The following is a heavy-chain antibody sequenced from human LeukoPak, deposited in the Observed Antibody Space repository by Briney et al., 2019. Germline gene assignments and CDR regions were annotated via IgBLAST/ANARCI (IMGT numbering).Heavy chain of an antibody. D-gene: IGHD4-17*01. CDR2: IYYSGST. J-gene: IGHJ5*02. CDR1: GGSISSGGYY. V-gene: IGHV4-31*03. Sequence: SETLSLTCTVSGGSISSGGYYWSWIRQHPGKDLEWIGYIYYSGSTYYNPSLKSRVIISVDTSKNQFSLKLSSVTAADTAVYYCARDRDGDYVDWFDPWGQGTLVTVSS. CDR3: ARDRDGDYVDWFDP.